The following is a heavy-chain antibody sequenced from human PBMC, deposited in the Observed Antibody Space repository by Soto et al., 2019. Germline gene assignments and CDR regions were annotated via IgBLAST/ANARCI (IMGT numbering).Heavy chain of an antibody. V-gene: IGHV4-31*03. D-gene: IGHD2-15*01. CDR1: GGYISSGGYY. CDR3: ARFLRSWGVAAIDYFDY. CDR2: IYYSGST. J-gene: IGHJ4*02. Sequence: TSETLSLTCTVSGGYISSGGYYWSWLRQHPGKGLEWIGYIYYSGSTYYNPSLKSRVTISVDTSKNQFSLKLSSVTAADTAVYYCARFLRSWGVAAIDYFDYWGQGTLVTVSS.